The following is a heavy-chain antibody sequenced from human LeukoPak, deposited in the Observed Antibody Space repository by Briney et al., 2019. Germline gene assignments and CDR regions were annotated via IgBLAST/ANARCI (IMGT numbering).Heavy chain of an antibody. CDR3: ARITRGYSYGPHSLDY. CDR2: IYSGGST. CDR1: GFTVSSNY. D-gene: IGHD5-18*01. Sequence: GGSLRLSCAASGFTVSSNYMSWVRQAPGKGLEWVSVIYSGGSTYYADSVKGRFTISRDNYKNTLYLQMNSLRAEDTAVYYCARITRGYSYGPHSLDYWGQGTLVTVSS. V-gene: IGHV3-66*02. J-gene: IGHJ4*02.